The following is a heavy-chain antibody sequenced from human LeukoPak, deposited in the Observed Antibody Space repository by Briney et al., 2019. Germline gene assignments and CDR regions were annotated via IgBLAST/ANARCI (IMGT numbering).Heavy chain of an antibody. V-gene: IGHV3-23*01. CDR3: ANSGYTTGIDYYYYDMDV. J-gene: IGHJ6*02. CDR2: ISGSGDST. D-gene: IGHD6-19*01. CDR1: GLTFSSYA. Sequence: GGSLRLSCTASGLTFSSYAMSWVRQAPGEGLECVSAISGSGDSTYYADSVKGRFTISRDNSKNTLYLQINSLRAEDTAVYYCANSGYTTGIDYYYYDMDVWGQGTTVTVSS.